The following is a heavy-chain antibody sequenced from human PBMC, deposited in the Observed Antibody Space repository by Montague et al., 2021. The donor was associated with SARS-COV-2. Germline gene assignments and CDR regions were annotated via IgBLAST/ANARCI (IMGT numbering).Heavy chain of an antibody. V-gene: IGHV4-34*01. CDR1: GGSFSDYY. D-gene: IGHD3-3*01. CDR3: ARGQVTVFVVLIMLPAAGPLDV. CDR2: ITHNTSA. J-gene: IGHJ3*01. Sequence: SETLSLTCSVYGGSFSDYYWSWVRQPPGKGLEWIGEITHNTSASYNPSLKSRVSISVDTSKSQFSLRLTSVTAADTGAYYCARGQVTVFVVLIMLPAAGPLDVWGQGTKVTVSS.